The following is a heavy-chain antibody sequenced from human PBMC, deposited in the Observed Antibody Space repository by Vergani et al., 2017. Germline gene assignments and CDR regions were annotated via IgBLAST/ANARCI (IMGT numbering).Heavy chain of an antibody. CDR2: IYTSGST. D-gene: IGHD2-2*03. J-gene: IGHJ6*04. CDR3: ARDGYCSSTSCYSVMDV. CDR1: GGSISSGSYY. Sequence: QVQLQESGPGLVKPSQTLSLTCTVSGGSISSGSYYWSWIRQPAGKGLEWIGRIYTSGSTNYNPSLKSRVTISVDTSTNQCSLKVRSVTDADTAVYYCARDGYCSSTSCYSVMDVWGKGTTVTVAS. V-gene: IGHV4-61*02.